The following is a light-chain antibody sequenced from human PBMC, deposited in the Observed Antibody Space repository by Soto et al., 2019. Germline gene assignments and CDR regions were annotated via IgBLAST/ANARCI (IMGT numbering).Light chain of an antibody. Sequence: QSVLTQPASVSGSPGQSITIPCTGTSGDVGGYNLVSWYQQHPGKAPKLMIYEVTERPSGVSNRFSGSKSGNTASLTISGLQPDDEADCYCCSYAGNREVFGTGTKVTVL. V-gene: IGLV2-23*02. J-gene: IGLJ1*01. CDR3: CSYAGNREV. CDR1: SGDVGGYNL. CDR2: EVT.